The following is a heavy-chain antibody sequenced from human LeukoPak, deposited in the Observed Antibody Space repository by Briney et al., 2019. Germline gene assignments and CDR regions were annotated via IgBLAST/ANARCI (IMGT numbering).Heavy chain of an antibody. Sequence: GGSLRLSCAASGFTFSTYVMSWVRQAPGKGLEWVSGISGSGDNTYYADSVKGRFTVSRDNSEDTLYLQMNSLRAEDTAIYYCAKGSGYDTDFDYWGQGTLVTVSS. CDR1: GFTFSTYV. CDR2: ISGSGDNT. V-gene: IGHV3-23*01. CDR3: AKGSGYDTDFDY. D-gene: IGHD3-9*01. J-gene: IGHJ4*02.